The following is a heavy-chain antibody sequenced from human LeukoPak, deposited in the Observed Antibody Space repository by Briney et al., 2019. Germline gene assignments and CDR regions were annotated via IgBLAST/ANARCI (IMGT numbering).Heavy chain of an antibody. J-gene: IGHJ4*02. V-gene: IGHV3-30-3*01. Sequence: GRSLRLSCAASGFTFSSYAMHWVRQAPGKGLGWVAVISYDGSNKYYADSVKGRFTISRDNSKNTLYLQMNSLRAEDTAVYYCARDRNGDYVFDYWGQGTLVTVSS. CDR2: ISYDGSNK. D-gene: IGHD4-17*01. CDR3: ARDRNGDYVFDY. CDR1: GFTFSSYA.